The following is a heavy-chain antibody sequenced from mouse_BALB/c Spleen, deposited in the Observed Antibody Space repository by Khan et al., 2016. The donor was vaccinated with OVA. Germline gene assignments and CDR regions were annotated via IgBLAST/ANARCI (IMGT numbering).Heavy chain of an antibody. J-gene: IGHJ1*01. CDR1: GYTFTDYV. V-gene: IGHV1-81*01. CDR3: ARASYSYGSNSWWFFAV. Sequence: QVRLQQSGPEVVKPGVSVKMSCKASGYTFTDYVINWVKQRNGQGLEWIGEIYPGSGNTNYNEKFKGKATLTADKSSNTAYMQLSSLTSEDSAVYFWARASYSYGSNSWWFFAVWGAGTTVTVSS. D-gene: IGHD1-1*01. CDR2: IYPGSGNT.